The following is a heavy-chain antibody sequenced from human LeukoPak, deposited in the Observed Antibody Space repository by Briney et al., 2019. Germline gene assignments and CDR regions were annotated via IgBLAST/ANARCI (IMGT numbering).Heavy chain of an antibody. Sequence: SETLSLTCTVSGGSISSSSYYWAWIRQPPGEGLEWIGSIYYRGNTYYNPSLKSRVTISVDTSKNQFSLKLSSVTAADTAVYYCARRRSSFGDPFDSWGQGTLVTVSS. CDR2: IYYRGNT. J-gene: IGHJ4*02. V-gene: IGHV4-39*01. CDR3: ARRRSSFGDPFDS. CDR1: GGSISSSSYY. D-gene: IGHD4-17*01.